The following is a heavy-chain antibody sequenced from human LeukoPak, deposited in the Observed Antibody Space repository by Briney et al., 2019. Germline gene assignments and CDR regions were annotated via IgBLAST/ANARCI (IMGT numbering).Heavy chain of an antibody. V-gene: IGHV3-48*01. D-gene: IGHD3-10*01. CDR2: ISSSGSII. J-gene: IGHJ4*02. CDR3: ARDEVLYYYGSGTLN. Sequence: GGSLRLSCIASGFTFSTYSMNWVRQAPGKGLEWVSYISSSGSIIYYADSVKGRFTISRDNAKNSLYLQMNSLRAEDTAVYYCARDEVLYYYGSGTLNWGQGTLVTVSS. CDR1: GFTFSTYS.